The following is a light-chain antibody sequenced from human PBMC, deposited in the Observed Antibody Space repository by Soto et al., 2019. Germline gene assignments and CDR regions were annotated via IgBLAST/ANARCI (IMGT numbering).Light chain of an antibody. Sequence: DIQMTQSPSSLSASVGDRVTITCRASQAIRNDLAWYQQKPGRAPKRLIYGSSTLQSGVPSRFSGSGSGTELTLTIISLQPEDFATDYCLQHNVFPRTFGQGTKVEIK. V-gene: IGKV1-17*01. J-gene: IGKJ1*01. CDR1: QAIRND. CDR2: GSS. CDR3: LQHNVFPRT.